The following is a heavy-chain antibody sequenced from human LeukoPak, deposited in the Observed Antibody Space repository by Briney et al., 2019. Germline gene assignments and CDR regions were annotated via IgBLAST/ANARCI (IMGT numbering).Heavy chain of an antibody. D-gene: IGHD3-9*01. CDR2: INHSGST. J-gene: IGHJ1*01. CDR3: ARGPDILTGYYIEYFQH. V-gene: IGHV4-34*01. Sequence: SETLSLTCAVYGGSLSGYYWSWIRQPPGKGLEWIGEINHSGSTNYNPSLKSRVTISVDTSKNQFSLKLSSVTAADTAVYYCARGPDILTGYYIEYFQHWSQGTLVTVSS. CDR1: GGSLSGYY.